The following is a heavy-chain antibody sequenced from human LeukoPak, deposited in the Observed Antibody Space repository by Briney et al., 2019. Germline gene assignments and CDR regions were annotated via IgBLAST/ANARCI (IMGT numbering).Heavy chain of an antibody. V-gene: IGHV4-39*07. CDR3: ARLNGGFDY. CDR1: GGSISSSSYY. Sequence: SETLSLTCTVSGGSISSSSYYWGWIRQPPGKGLEWIGSIYYSGSTNYNPSLKSRVTISVDTSKNQFSLKLSSVTAADTAVYYCARLNGGFDYWGQGTLVTVSS. D-gene: IGHD2-8*01. CDR2: IYYSGST. J-gene: IGHJ4*02.